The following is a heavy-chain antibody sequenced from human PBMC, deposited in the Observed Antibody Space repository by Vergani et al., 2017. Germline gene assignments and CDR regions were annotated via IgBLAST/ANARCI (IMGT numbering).Heavy chain of an antibody. J-gene: IGHJ6*02. CDR1: GGSISSSNW. D-gene: IGHD1-20*01. V-gene: IGHV4-4*02. CDR2: IYHSGST. CDR3: ARFLTGTTIYYYYGMDV. Sequence: QVQLQESGPGLVKPSGTLSLTCAVSGGSISSSNWWSWVRQPPGKGLEWIGDIYHSGSTNYNPSLKSRVTISVDKSKNQFSLKLSSVTAADTALYYCARFLTGTTIYYYYGMDVWGQGTTVTVSS.